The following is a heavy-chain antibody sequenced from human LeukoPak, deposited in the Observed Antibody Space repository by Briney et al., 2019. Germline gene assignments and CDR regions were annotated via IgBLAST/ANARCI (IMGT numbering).Heavy chain of an antibody. D-gene: IGHD3-22*01. CDR1: GFTFSSYS. CDR2: ISGSSSYI. CDR3: ARDGSGYSDPVDY. Sequence: GGSLRLSCAASGFTFSSYSLNWVRQAPGKGLEWVSSISGSSSYIYYADSVKGRFTISRHNAKNSLYLQMNSLRAEDTAVYYCARDGSGYSDPVDYWGQGTLVTVSS. J-gene: IGHJ4*02. V-gene: IGHV3-21*01.